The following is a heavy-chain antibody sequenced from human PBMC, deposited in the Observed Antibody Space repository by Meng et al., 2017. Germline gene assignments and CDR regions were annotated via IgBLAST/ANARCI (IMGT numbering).Heavy chain of an antibody. V-gene: IGHV1-69*02. CDR1: GGTFSSYT. Sequence: QGQRVQSGAGVKKPGSSVKVSCKASGGTFSSYTISWVRQAPGQGLEWMGRIIPILGIANYAQKFQGRVTITADKSTSTAYMELSSLRSEDTAVYYCASRVAYYYDSSGYYKNWYFDLWGRGTLVTVSS. CDR3: ASRVAYYYDSSGYYKNWYFDL. D-gene: IGHD3-22*01. J-gene: IGHJ2*01. CDR2: IIPILGIA.